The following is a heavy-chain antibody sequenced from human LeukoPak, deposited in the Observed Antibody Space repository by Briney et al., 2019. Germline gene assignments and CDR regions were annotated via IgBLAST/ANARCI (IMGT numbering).Heavy chain of an antibody. D-gene: IGHD3-22*01. CDR3: AKTDYYDSSGYYPVSY. J-gene: IGHJ4*02. V-gene: IGHV3-23*01. CDR1: GFTFSSYA. Sequence: GGSLRLSCAASGFTFSSYAMSWVRQAPGKGLEWVSAISGSGGSTYYADSVKGRFTISRDNSKNTLYLQMNSLRAEDTAVYYCAKTDYYDSSGYYPVSYGGQGTLVTVSS. CDR2: ISGSGGST.